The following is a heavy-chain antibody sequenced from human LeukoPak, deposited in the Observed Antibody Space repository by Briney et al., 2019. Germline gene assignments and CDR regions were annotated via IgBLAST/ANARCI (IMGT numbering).Heavy chain of an antibody. Sequence: GGSRRLSCAASGFTFDDYAMHWVRQAPGKGLEWVSGISWNSGSIGYADSVKGRFTISRDNAKNSLYLQMNSLRAEDMASYYCAKENPTGDYFDYWGQGTLVTVSS. J-gene: IGHJ4*02. V-gene: IGHV3-9*03. CDR1: GFTFDDYA. CDR3: AKENPTGDYFDY. D-gene: IGHD7-27*01. CDR2: ISWNSGSI.